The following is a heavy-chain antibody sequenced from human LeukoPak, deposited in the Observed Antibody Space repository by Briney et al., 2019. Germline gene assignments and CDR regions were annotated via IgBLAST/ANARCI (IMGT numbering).Heavy chain of an antibody. V-gene: IGHV4-4*02. CDR2: IHRSGSP. D-gene: IGHD1-14*01. Sequence: SETLSLTCTVSLDSTTSNFWSWVRQPPGKGLEWIGEIHRSGSPNYNPSLQSRVTISIDRSRNKIALELSSVTAADTAVYYCAREILGGFNPGAYWGQGTLVTVSS. J-gene: IGHJ4*02. CDR1: LDSTTSNF. CDR3: AREILGGFNPGAY.